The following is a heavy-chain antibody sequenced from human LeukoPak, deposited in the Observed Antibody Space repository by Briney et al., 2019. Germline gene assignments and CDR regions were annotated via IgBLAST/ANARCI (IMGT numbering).Heavy chain of an antibody. Sequence: GGSLRLSCTASAFTFGDYTMGWVRQAPGKGLEWVSSISSRGDAIDYADSVKGRFTISRDNAKNSLYLQMNSLSAEDTAVYYCARHVYSSGWGAFDIWGQGTMVTVSS. V-gene: IGHV3-48*04. D-gene: IGHD6-19*01. CDR2: ISSRGDAI. CDR3: ARHVYSSGWGAFDI. CDR1: AFTFGDYT. J-gene: IGHJ3*02.